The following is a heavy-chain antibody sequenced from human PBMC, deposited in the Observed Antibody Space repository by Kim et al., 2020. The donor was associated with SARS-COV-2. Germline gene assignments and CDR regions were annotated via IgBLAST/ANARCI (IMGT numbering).Heavy chain of an antibody. J-gene: IGHJ4*02. CDR2: SYDGINK. D-gene: IGHD3-10*01. V-gene: IGHV3-33*05. CDR3: ASLDEF. Sequence: SYDGINKFYSDSVMGRFTISRDNSKHSLYLHMNNLKTEDTAVYYCASLDEFWGQGTLVTVSS.